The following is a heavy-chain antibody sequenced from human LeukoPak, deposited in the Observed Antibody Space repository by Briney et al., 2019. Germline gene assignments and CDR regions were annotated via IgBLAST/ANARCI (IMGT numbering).Heavy chain of an antibody. D-gene: IGHD6-6*01. Sequence: PGGSLRHSCAASGFTFSGSAMHWVRQASGKGLEWVGRIRSKANSYATAYAASVKGRFTISRDDSKNTAYLQMNSLKTEDTAVYYCTIAARPSYYYMDVWGKGTTVTVSS. V-gene: IGHV3-73*01. J-gene: IGHJ6*03. CDR3: TIAARPSYYYMDV. CDR2: IRSKANSYAT. CDR1: GFTFSGSA.